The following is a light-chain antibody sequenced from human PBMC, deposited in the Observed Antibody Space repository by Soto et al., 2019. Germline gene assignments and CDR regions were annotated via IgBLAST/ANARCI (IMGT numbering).Light chain of an antibody. CDR2: GAS. CDR1: QSVSSN. V-gene: IGKV3-15*01. CDR3: QQYDNWPWA. Sequence: EIVMTQSPATLSVSPGERATLSCRASQSVSSNLAWYQQKRGQPPRLLIPGASTRATGIPARFSGSVSGTEFTLTISSLQSEDFAVYYCQQYDNWPWAFGQGTKVDIK. J-gene: IGKJ1*01.